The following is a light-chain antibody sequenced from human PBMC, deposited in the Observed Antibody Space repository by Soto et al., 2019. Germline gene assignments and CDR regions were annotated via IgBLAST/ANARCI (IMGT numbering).Light chain of an antibody. V-gene: IGKV1-27*01. CDR1: QAIGNY. CDR2: AAS. CDR3: QQYSHLVT. Sequence: DIQVTQFPSSLSASVGDRITITCRASQAIGNYLAWYQQKPGKVPKLLIYAASTLQPGVPSRFSGSRSGTDFTLTVSSLQSDDSATYFCQQYSHLVTFGQGTKLEIK. J-gene: IGKJ2*01.